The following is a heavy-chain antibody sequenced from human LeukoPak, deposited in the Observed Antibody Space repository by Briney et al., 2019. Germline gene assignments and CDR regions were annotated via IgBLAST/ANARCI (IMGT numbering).Heavy chain of an antibody. J-gene: IGHJ5*02. CDR2: VDPNGTT. CDR1: GGAFIGYS. Sequence: RSETLSLTCAVYGGAFIGYSWSWVRQPPGKGREWMGEVDPNGTTKYNPSLKSRVIVSLDTPKNQFSLNLDSVTAADTALYYCARGRSYEYGDYDHWGQGTLVSVSS. CDR3: ARGRSYEYGDYDH. D-gene: IGHD3-16*01. V-gene: IGHV4-34*01.